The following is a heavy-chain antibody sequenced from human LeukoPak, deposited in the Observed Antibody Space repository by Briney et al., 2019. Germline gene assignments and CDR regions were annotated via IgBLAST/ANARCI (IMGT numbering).Heavy chain of an antibody. V-gene: IGHV3-15*01. CDR2: INSKTHGGKT. CDR1: GITVSDAW. J-gene: IGHJ4*02. Sequence: GGFIRLSCAASGITVSDAWMSWIRKAPGKGLNRVGRINSKTHGGKTDYAAPVKSRFTVSSDYSKNTLYLQMNSLRTEDTALYFCITGFFTGKWSQLNLLTVSS. CDR3: ITGFFTGK. D-gene: IGHD3-3*01.